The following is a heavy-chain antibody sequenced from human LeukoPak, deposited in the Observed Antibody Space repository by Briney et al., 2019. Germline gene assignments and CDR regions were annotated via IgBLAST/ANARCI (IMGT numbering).Heavy chain of an antibody. J-gene: IGHJ4*02. V-gene: IGHV3-9*01. CDR1: GFTFDDYA. Sequence: GGSLRLSCAASGFTFDDYAMHWVRQAPGKGLEWVSGISWNSGSIGYADSVKGRFTISRDNAKNSLYLQMNSLRAEDTAVYYCGRAMDYWGQGTLVTVSS. CDR3: GRAMDY. CDR2: ISWNSGSI.